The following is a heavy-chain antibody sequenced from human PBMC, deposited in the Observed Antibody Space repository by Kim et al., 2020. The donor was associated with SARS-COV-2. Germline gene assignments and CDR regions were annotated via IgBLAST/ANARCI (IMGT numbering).Heavy chain of an antibody. CDR2: IDWDDDK. J-gene: IGHJ4*02. CDR1: GFSLSTSGMC. Sequence: SGPTLVNPTQTLTLTCTFSGFSLSTSGMCVSWIRQPPGKALEWLARIDWDDDKYYSTSLKTRLAISKDTSKNQVVLTMTNMDPVDTATYYCARYRRDGYIEGFDYWGQGTLVTVSS. V-gene: IGHV2-70*11. D-gene: IGHD5-12*01. CDR3: ARYRRDGYIEGFDY.